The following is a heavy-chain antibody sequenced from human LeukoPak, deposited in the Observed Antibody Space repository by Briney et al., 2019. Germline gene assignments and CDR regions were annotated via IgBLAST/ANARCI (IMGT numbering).Heavy chain of an antibody. V-gene: IGHV3-64D*06. D-gene: IGHD1-26*01. Sequence: GGSLRLSCSASGFTFSSHAMHWVRQAPGKGLQYVSAISSNGGSTYYADSVKGRFTISRDNSKNTLYLQMSSLRAEDTAVYYCVKDLGGSFDYWGQGTLVTVSS. J-gene: IGHJ4*02. CDR3: VKDLGGSFDY. CDR1: GFTFSSHA. CDR2: ISSNGGST.